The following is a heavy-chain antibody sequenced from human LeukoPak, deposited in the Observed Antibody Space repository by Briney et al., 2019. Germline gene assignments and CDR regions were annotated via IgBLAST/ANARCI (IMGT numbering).Heavy chain of an antibody. D-gene: IGHD2-2*01. V-gene: IGHV3-23*01. CDR2: ISGSGSST. J-gene: IGHJ6*03. CDR1: GFTFSSYA. CDR3: AREDYCSSTSCPADYYYYYMDV. Sequence: GGSLRLSCAASGFTFSSYAMSWVRQAPGKGLEWVSAISGSGSSTYYADSVKGRFTISRDNAKNSLYLQMNSLRAEDTAVYYCAREDYCSSTSCPADYYYYYMDVWGKGTTVTVSS.